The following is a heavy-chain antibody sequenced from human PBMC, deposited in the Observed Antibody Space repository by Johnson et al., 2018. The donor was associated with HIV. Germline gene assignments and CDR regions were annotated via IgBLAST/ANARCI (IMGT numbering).Heavy chain of an antibody. CDR3: AREGYRVESAFDI. D-gene: IGHD5-24*01. CDR1: GFSFDDYA. J-gene: IGHJ3*02. Sequence: VQLVESGGGLVQPGRSLRLSCAASGFSFDDYAMHWVRQVAGKGLEWVSGISWNSGSIGYADSLKGRFTISRDNAKNSLHLQMNSLRAEDTAVYYCAREGYRVESAFDIWGQGTMVTVSS. CDR2: ISWNSGSI. V-gene: IGHV3-9*01.